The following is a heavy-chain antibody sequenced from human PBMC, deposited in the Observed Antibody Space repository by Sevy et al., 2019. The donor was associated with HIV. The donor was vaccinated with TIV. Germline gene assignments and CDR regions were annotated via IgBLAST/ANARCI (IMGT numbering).Heavy chain of an antibody. CDR2: INTNTGNP. J-gene: IGHJ4*02. Sequence: ASVKVSCKASGYTFTSYAINWVRQAPGQGLEWMGWINTNTGNPTYVQGFTGRFVFSLDTYVSTAYLQISSLKAEDTAVYFCARELGPFDYWGQGTLVTVSS. CDR1: GYTFTSYA. V-gene: IGHV7-4-1*02. CDR3: ARELGPFDY. D-gene: IGHD7-27*01.